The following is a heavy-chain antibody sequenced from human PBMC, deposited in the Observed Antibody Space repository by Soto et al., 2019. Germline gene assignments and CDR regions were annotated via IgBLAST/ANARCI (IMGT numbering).Heavy chain of an antibody. CDR3: VHSLDSSSTGY. J-gene: IGHJ4*02. Sequence: SGPTLVNPTQTLTLTCTFSGFSLSTSGVGVGWIRQPPGKALEWLALIYWNDDERYSPSLKSRLTITKDTSKNQVVLTMTNMDPADTETYSCVHSLDSSSTGYWGQGTLVTVSS. V-gene: IGHV2-5*01. CDR1: GFSLSTSGVG. CDR2: IYWNDDE. D-gene: IGHD6-13*01.